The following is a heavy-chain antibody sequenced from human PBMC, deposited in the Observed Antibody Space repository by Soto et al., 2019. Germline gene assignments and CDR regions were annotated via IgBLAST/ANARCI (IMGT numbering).Heavy chain of an antibody. Sequence: ASVKVSCKASGYTFTSYDINWVRQATGQGLEWMGWMNPKSGNTGYAQKFQGRVTMTRNTSISTAYMELSSLRSEDTAVYYCARGRGVVVVAAINGAFDIWGQGTMVTVSS. V-gene: IGHV1-8*01. CDR2: MNPKSGNT. J-gene: IGHJ3*02. CDR3: ARGRGVVVVAAINGAFDI. CDR1: GYTFTSYD. D-gene: IGHD2-15*01.